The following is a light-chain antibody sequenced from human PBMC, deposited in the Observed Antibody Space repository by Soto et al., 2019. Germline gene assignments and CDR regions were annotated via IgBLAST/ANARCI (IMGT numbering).Light chain of an antibody. CDR2: GPN. Sequence: QTVVTQEPSLTVAPGGTVTLTCASSTGAVTSGNFPNWLQQKAGQAPRALIFGPNNKHSWTPARFSGSLLGVKAALTLSGVQPEDEADYYCLLWDSGAKVWVFGGGTKLTVL. CDR3: LLWDSGAKVWV. J-gene: IGLJ3*02. CDR1: TGAVTSGNF. V-gene: IGLV7-43*01.